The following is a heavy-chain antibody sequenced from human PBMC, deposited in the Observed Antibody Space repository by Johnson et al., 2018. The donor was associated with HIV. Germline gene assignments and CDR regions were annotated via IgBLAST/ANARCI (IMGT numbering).Heavy chain of an antibody. J-gene: IGHJ3*02. CDR3: ARGTGTDDAFDI. D-gene: IGHD1-1*01. CDR2: IRYDGSNK. CDR1: GFTFSSYA. V-gene: IGHV3-30*02. Sequence: QVTLVESGGGLVQPGGSLRVSCAASGFTFSSYAMSWVRQAPGKGLEWVAFIRYDGSNKYYADSVKGRFTISRDNSKNTLYLQMNSLRAEDTAVYYCARGTGTDDAFDIWGQGTTVTVSS.